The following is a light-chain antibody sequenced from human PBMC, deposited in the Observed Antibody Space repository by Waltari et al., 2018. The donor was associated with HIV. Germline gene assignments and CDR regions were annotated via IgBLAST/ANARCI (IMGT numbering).Light chain of an antibody. V-gene: IGLV1-44*01. CDR2: SNN. Sequence: QSVLTQPPSASGTPGQRVTISCSGTSSNIGSNTVTWYQQLPGTAPQLLIYSNNPVPLGVPDRLSGSKSGTSASLAISGLQSEDEANYYCAAWDDSLIGPVFGGGTKLTVL. CDR1: SSNIGSNT. J-gene: IGLJ3*02. CDR3: AAWDDSLIGPV.